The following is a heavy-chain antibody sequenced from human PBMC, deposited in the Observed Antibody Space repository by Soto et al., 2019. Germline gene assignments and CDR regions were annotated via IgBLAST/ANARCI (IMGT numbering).Heavy chain of an antibody. CDR3: ARHRVAGTPYYSMDV. Sequence: PGESLKISCKGSGYSFTSYWIGWVRQMPGKGLEWMGIIYPGDSDTRYSPSFQGQVTISADKSISTAYLQWSSLKASDTAMYYCARHRVAGTPYYSMDVWGQGTTVTVSS. CDR2: IYPGDSDT. CDR1: GYSFTSYW. D-gene: IGHD6-19*01. V-gene: IGHV5-51*01. J-gene: IGHJ6*02.